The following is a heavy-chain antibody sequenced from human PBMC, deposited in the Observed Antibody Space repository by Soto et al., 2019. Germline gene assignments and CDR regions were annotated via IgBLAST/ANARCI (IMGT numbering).Heavy chain of an antibody. J-gene: IGHJ6*02. V-gene: IGHV4-34*01. CDR2: INHSGSS. CDR1: GGSFSGYY. Sequence: PSETLSLTGAFYGGSFSGYYWSWIRQPPGKGLEWIGEINHSGSSNYNPSLNSRVSISVDTSKNQFSLKLSSVTAADTAVYYCARGTGYDYVWGSYRANYYYGLDVWGQGTTVTVSS. D-gene: IGHD3-16*02. CDR3: ARGTGYDYVWGSYRANYYYGLDV.